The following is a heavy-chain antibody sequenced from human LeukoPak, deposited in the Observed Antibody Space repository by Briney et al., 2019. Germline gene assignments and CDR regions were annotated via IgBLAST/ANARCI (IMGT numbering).Heavy chain of an antibody. CDR3: ASGYGDLIDY. V-gene: IGHV3-7*01. CDR2: IKQDGSEK. J-gene: IGHJ4*02. D-gene: IGHD4-17*01. CDR1: GFTFSSYW. Sequence: GGSLRLSCAAPGFTFSSYWMNWVRQAPGKGLEWVANIKQDGSEKYYVDSVKGRFTISRDNAKNSLYLQMSSLRAEDTAVYSCASGYGDLIDYWGQGTLVTVSS.